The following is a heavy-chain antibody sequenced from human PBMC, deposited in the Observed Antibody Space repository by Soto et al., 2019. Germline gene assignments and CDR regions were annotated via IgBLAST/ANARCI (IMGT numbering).Heavy chain of an antibody. Sequence: SETLSLTCTVSGGSISSYYWSWIRQPPGKGLEWIGYIYYSGSTKYNPSLKSRVTISVDTSKNQFFLKLSSVTAADTAVYYCASQYTYYYYGMDVWGQGTTVTVSS. J-gene: IGHJ6*02. D-gene: IGHD6-6*01. CDR3: ASQYTYYYYGMDV. CDR1: GGSISSYY. CDR2: IYYSGST. V-gene: IGHV4-59*01.